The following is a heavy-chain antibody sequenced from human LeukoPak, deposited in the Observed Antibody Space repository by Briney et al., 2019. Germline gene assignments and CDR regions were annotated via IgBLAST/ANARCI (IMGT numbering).Heavy chain of an antibody. CDR3: ARLCPVVPAAMSVYYYMDV. Sequence: PSETLSLTCTVSGGSISSSSYYWGWIRQPPGKGLEWIGSIYYSGSTYYNPSLKSRVTISVDTSKNQFSLKLSSVTAADTAVYYCARLCPVVPAAMSVYYYMDVWGKGTTVTVSS. D-gene: IGHD2-2*01. CDR2: IYYSGST. CDR1: GGSISSSSYY. V-gene: IGHV4-39*01. J-gene: IGHJ6*03.